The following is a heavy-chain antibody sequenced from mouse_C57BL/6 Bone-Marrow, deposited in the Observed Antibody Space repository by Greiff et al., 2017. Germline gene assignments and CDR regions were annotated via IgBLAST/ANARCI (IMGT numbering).Heavy chain of an antibody. CDR2: IYPGDGDT. CDR3: AILVTQYYYAMDY. J-gene: IGHJ4*01. V-gene: IGHV1-82*01. Sequence: VQLMESGPELVKPGASVKISCKASGYAFSSSWMNWVKQRPGKGLEWIGRIYPGDGDTNYNGKFKGKATLTADKSSSTAYMQLSSLTSEDSAVYFCAILVTQYYYAMDYWGQGTSVTVSS. CDR1: GYAFSSSW. D-gene: IGHD2-1*01.